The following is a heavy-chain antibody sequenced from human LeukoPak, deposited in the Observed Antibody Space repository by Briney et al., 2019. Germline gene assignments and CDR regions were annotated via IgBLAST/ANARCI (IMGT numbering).Heavy chain of an antibody. CDR3: ASERSRVYCSSTSCYRGAFDI. CDR1: GGTFSSYA. J-gene: IGHJ3*02. V-gene: IGHV1-69*05. CDR2: IIPIFGTA. Sequence: SVKVSCKASGGTFSSYAISWVRQAPGQGLEWMGGIIPIFGTANYAQKFQGRVTITTDESTSTAYMELSSLRSEDTAVYYCASERSRVYCSSTSCYRGAFDIWGQGTMVTVSS. D-gene: IGHD2-2*02.